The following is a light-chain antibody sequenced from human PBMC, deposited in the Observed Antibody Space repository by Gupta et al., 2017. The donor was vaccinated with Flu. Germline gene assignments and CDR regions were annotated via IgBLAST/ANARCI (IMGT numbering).Light chain of an antibody. V-gene: IGLV3-25*03. J-gene: IGLJ3*02. CDR1: SLSTQY. CDR2: KDT. Sequence: SYELTQPPSVSVSPGQTATITCSGDSLSTQYSYWYQQKPGQAPVLVLFKDTERPSGIPERFSGSNSGTAVTLTIRGVQAEDEAAYYCQSADNSGTYVVFGGGTKLTV. CDR3: QSADNSGTYVV.